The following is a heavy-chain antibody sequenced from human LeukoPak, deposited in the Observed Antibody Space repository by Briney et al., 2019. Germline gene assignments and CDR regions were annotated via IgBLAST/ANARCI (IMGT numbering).Heavy chain of an antibody. Sequence: PGGSLRLSCAASGFTFSSYSMNWVRQAPGKGLEWVSSISSSSSYIYYADSVKGRFTISRDNAKNSLYLQMNSLRAEDTAVYYCARETVRLGELSLYHDEVYYFDYWGQGTLVTVSS. CDR3: ARETVRLGELSLYHDEVYYFDY. CDR1: GFTFSSYS. V-gene: IGHV3-21*01. CDR2: ISSSSSYI. J-gene: IGHJ4*02. D-gene: IGHD3-16*02.